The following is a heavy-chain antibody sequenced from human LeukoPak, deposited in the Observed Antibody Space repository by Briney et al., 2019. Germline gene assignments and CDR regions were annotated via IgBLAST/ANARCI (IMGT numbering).Heavy chain of an antibody. CDR2: IYYSGTT. Sequence: SETLSLTCTVSGGSISSYYWSWIRQPPGKGLEWIGFIYYSGTTNYNPSLKSRVTISVDTSKNQFSLKLSSVTAADTAVYYCAATYYYDSSGYSNWFDPWGQGTLVTVSS. V-gene: IGHV4-59*01. CDR1: GGSISSYY. D-gene: IGHD3-22*01. CDR3: AATYYYDSSGYSNWFDP. J-gene: IGHJ5*02.